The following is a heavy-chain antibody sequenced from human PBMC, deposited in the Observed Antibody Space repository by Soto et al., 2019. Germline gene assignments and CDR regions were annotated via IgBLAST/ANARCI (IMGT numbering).Heavy chain of an antibody. CDR3: ARGWLQSHFDY. J-gene: IGHJ4*02. CDR2: TYYGSKWTN. CDR1: GDSVSSSSGA. Sequence: PSQTLSLTCAISGDSVSSSSGAWNWIRQSPSRGLEWLGRTYYGSKWTNDYAVSVKSRLTITSDTSKNHFSLQLNSVTPEDTAVYYCARGWLQSHFDYWGQAALVTVSS. D-gene: IGHD5-12*01. V-gene: IGHV6-1*01.